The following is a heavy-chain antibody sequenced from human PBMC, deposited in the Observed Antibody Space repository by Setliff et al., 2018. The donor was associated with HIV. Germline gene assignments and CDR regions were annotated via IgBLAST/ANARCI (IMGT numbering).Heavy chain of an antibody. CDR3: AKDKANVAVAGTLDY. J-gene: IGHJ4*02. CDR1: GFTFSSYA. Sequence: PGGSLRLSCAASGFTFSSYALSWVRQAPGKGLEWVSAISGSSAGIYYAESVKGRFTISRDNSKNTLYLQMNNLRTEDTALYYCAKDKANVAVAGTLDYWGQGTLVTVSS. V-gene: IGHV3-23*01. CDR2: ISGSSAGI. D-gene: IGHD6-19*01.